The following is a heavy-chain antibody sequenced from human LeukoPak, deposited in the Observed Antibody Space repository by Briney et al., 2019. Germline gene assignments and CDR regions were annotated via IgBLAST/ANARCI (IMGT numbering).Heavy chain of an antibody. D-gene: IGHD5-24*01. CDR3: ARVEMATITKVDYFDY. V-gene: IGHV5-51*01. J-gene: IGHJ4*02. CDR1: GYTFTNYW. Sequence: GESLRISCKGSGYTFTNYWVGWVRQMPGKGLEWMGIINRGDSDTRYSPSFQGQVTISADKSISTAYLQWSSLKASDTAMYYCARVEMATITKVDYFDYWGQGTLVTVSS. CDR2: INRGDSDT.